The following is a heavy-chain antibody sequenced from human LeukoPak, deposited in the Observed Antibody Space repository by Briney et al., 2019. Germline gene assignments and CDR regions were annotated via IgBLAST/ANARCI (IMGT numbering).Heavy chain of an antibody. CDR3: ARDVEGFGETNWFDP. CDR2: TSAYNGNT. Sequence: ASVKVSCKASGYTFTSYGISWVRQAPGQGLEWMGWTSAYNGNTNYAQKLQGRVTMTTDTSTSTAYMELRSLRSDDTAVYYCARDVEGFGETNWFDPWGQGTLVTVSS. J-gene: IGHJ5*02. CDR1: GYTFTSYG. D-gene: IGHD3-10*01. V-gene: IGHV1-18*01.